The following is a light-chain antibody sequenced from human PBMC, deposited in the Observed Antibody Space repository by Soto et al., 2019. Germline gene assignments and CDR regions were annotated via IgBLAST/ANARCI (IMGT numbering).Light chain of an antibody. CDR2: DVS. J-gene: IGLJ1*01. Sequence: SALTQPASVSGSPGQSITISCTGTSSDVGGYNYVSWYQQHPGKAPKLMIYDVSNRPSGVSNRFSGSKSGNTASLTISGLQAEDEADYYCSSYTSSSFYVFGNGTKLTVL. V-gene: IGLV2-14*01. CDR3: SSYTSSSFYV. CDR1: SSDVGGYNY.